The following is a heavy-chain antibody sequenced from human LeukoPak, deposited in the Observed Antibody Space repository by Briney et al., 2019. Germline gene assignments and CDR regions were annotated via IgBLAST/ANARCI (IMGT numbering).Heavy chain of an antibody. D-gene: IGHD6-19*01. Sequence: PSETLSLTCTVSGGSMTNYYWSWMRRPPGKGLEWIRSIYYNGNTNYNPSVKSRVTISIDTSKKQFYLRLSSVTAADTALYFCARDNQYNSGWSFDPWGQGILVTVSS. J-gene: IGHJ5*02. CDR3: ARDNQYNSGWSFDP. CDR2: IYYNGNT. V-gene: IGHV4-59*01. CDR1: GGSMTNYY.